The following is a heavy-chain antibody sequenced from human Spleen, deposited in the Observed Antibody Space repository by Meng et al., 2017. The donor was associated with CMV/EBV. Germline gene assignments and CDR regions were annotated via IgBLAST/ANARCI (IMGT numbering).Heavy chain of an antibody. CDR3: AKKGNEGAYSSSWSPLYYFDY. CDR1: SYA. D-gene: IGHD6-13*01. V-gene: IGHV3-23*01. CDR2: ISGSGGST. Sequence: SYAMSWVRQAPGKGLEWVSAISGSGGSTYYADSVKGRFTISRDNSKNTLYLQMNSLRAEDTAVYYCAKKGNEGAYSSSWSPLYYFDYWGQGTLVAVSS. J-gene: IGHJ4*02.